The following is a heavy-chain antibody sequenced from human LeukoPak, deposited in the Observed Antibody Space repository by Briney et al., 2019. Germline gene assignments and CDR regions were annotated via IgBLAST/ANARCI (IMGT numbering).Heavy chain of an antibody. J-gene: IGHJ3*02. D-gene: IGHD2/OR15-2a*01. CDR2: FDPEAGKT. CDR3: ATDISDNNDGFDI. Sequence: EASVKVSCKVSGYTLTELSMHWVRQAPGKGLEWMGGFDPEAGKTIYAQNFQGRVTMTEDTSTDTAQMELSSLRSEDTAVYYCATDISDNNDGFDIWGQGTMVTVSS. CDR1: GYTLTELS. V-gene: IGHV1-24*01.